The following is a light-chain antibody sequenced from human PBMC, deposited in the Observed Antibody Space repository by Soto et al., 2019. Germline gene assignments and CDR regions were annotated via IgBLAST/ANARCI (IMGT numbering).Light chain of an antibody. J-gene: IGKJ4*01. Sequence: DIQMTQSPSTLSASVGDRVAITCRASQNIGSRLAWYQQKPGKAPKFLIYAASTLQSGVPSRFTGSGSGTDFTLTITSLQPEDFATYYCLQVNSFPLSFGGGTKVDIK. V-gene: IGKV1-5*01. CDR1: QNIGSR. CDR3: LQVNSFPLS. CDR2: AAS.